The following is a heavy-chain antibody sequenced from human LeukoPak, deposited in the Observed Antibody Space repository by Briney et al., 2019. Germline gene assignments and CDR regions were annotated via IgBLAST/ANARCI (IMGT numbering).Heavy chain of an antibody. CDR1: GGTFSSYA. CDR2: IIPIFGTA. Sequence: ASVKVPCKASGGTFSSYAISWVRQAPGQGLEWMGGIIPIFGTANYAQKFQGRVTITADESTSTAYMELSSLRSEDTAVYYCARGSIAAAGTEDYYGMDVWGQGTTVTVSS. V-gene: IGHV1-69*13. J-gene: IGHJ6*02. D-gene: IGHD6-13*01. CDR3: ARGSIAAAGTEDYYGMDV.